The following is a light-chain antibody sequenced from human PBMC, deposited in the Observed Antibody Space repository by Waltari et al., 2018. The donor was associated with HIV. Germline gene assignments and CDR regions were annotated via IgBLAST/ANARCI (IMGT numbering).Light chain of an antibody. CDR2: GNN. J-gene: IGLJ3*02. Sequence: QSVLTQPPSVSGAPGQRVTFSCTGSSSNIGAGYDVHWYQQLPGTAPKLLIYGNNNRPSGFPDLFSVSKSGTSASLAITGLQAEDEADYYCQAYDSSLSGSWVFGGGTKLTVL. CDR3: QAYDSSLSGSWV. V-gene: IGLV1-40*01. CDR1: SSNIGAGYD.